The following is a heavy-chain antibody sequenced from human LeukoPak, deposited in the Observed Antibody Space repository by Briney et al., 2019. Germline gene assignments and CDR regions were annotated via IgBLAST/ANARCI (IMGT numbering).Heavy chain of an antibody. D-gene: IGHD6-13*01. Sequence: PGGSLRLSCAASGFTFSSYGMHWVRQAPGKGLEWVAVISYDGSNKYYADSVKGRFTISRDNSKNTLYLQMNSLRAEDTAVYYCAKGPAAAASPQNWGQGTLVTVSS. J-gene: IGHJ4*02. CDR3: AKGPAAAASPQN. V-gene: IGHV3-30*18. CDR2: ISYDGSNK. CDR1: GFTFSSYG.